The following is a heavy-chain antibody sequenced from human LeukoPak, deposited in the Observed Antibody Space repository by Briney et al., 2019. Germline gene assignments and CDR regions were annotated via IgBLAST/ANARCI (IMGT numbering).Heavy chain of an antibody. D-gene: IGHD2-2*01. J-gene: IGHJ5*02. Sequence: SVKVSCKASGGTFSSYAISWVRQAPGQGLEWMGGIIPLFGTANYAQKFQGRVTITADESTSTAYMELSSLRSEDTAVYYCARGALGIDIVVVPAPMWTWFDPWGQGTLVTVSS. CDR2: IIPLFGTA. V-gene: IGHV1-69*13. CDR1: GGTFSSYA. CDR3: ARGALGIDIVVVPAPMWTWFDP.